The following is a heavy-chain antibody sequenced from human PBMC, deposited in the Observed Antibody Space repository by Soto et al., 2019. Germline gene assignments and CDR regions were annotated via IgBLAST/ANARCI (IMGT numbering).Heavy chain of an antibody. CDR1: GGSVRTSTSY. CDR3: ARVGPWVPYYYDSSPYTFENWFDP. D-gene: IGHD3-22*01. J-gene: IGHJ5*02. CDR2: IFYSGTT. Sequence: PSETLSLTCTVSGGSVRTSTSYWGWIRQAPGQGLECIGNIFYSGTTYYNPSLKSRVTISVDTSKNQFSLKLNSVTAADTAVYYCARVGPWVPYYYDSSPYTFENWFDPWGQGTLVTVSS. V-gene: IGHV4-39*01.